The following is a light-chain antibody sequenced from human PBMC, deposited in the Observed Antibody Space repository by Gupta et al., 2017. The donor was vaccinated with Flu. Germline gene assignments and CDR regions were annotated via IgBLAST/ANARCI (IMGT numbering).Light chain of an antibody. J-gene: IGLJ3*02. Sequence: KVTISCSGKSSNIENNYVAWYQHLPGTAPKLIIYETDKQPSGIPDRFSGSKSGTSATLGITGVQTGDEADYYCGTWDNSLSAWVFGGGIKLTVL. CDR3: GTWDNSLSAWV. CDR2: ETD. V-gene: IGLV1-51*02. CDR1: SSNIENNY.